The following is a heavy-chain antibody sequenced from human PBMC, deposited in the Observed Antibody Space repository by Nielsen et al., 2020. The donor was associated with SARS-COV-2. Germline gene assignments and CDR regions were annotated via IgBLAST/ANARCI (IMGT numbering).Heavy chain of an antibody. V-gene: IGHV4-31*03. J-gene: IGHJ6*02. CDR2: IYFTGRT. D-gene: IGHD5-12*01. CDR3: AREASGYDHYKYGMDV. Sequence: LRLSCTVSGASISSGGYFWSWIRQHPGKGLEWIGYIYFTGRTSYNPSLKSRVAMSVDTSKNQFSLDLKSVTAADTAVYYCAREASGYDHYKYGMDVWGLGTTVTVSS. CDR1: GASISSGGYF.